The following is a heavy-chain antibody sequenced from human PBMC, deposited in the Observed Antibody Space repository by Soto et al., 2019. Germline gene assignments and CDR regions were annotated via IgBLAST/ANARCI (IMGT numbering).Heavy chain of an antibody. CDR2: MNPNSGNT. J-gene: IGHJ5*02. CDR3: ARGLEWSWSLDP. Sequence: ASVKVSCKASGYTFTSYDINWVRQATGQGLEWMGWMNPNSGNTGYAQKFQGRVTMTRNTSISTAYMELSSLSSEDTAMYYCARGLEWSWSLDPWGQGTLVTVSS. V-gene: IGHV1-8*01. D-gene: IGHD3-3*01. CDR1: GYTFTSYD.